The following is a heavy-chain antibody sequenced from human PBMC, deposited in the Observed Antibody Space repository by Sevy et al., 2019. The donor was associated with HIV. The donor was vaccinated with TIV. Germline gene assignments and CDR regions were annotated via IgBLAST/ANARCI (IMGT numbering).Heavy chain of an antibody. J-gene: IGHJ5*02. CDR3: ARSPPVVVVPGAPSWFDP. D-gene: IGHD2-2*01. CDR2: INESGIT. Sequence: SETLSLTCAVHDGSFSGYYWNWIRQLPGKGLEWIGEINESGITYYNPSLKSRVTISVDTSKKQFSLKLNSVTAADTAVYLCARSPPVVVVPGAPSWFDPWGQGTLVTV. CDR1: DGSFSGYY. V-gene: IGHV4-34*01.